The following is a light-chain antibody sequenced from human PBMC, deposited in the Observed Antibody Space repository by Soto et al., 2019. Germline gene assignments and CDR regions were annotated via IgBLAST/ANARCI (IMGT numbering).Light chain of an antibody. V-gene: IGKV3-11*01. CDR2: DAS. Sequence: EIVLTQSPDTLSLSPGERATLSCWASHSVTTHLAWFQQRPGQTPRPLIYDASTRAPGIPARFSGRGSGADFTLTISSLEPEDFAVYYCQQRSDSITFGQGTRLEI. CDR1: HSVTTH. J-gene: IGKJ5*01. CDR3: QQRSDSIT.